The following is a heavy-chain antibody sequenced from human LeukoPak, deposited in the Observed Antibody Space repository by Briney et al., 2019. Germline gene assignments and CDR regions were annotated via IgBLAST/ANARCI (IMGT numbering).Heavy chain of an antibody. D-gene: IGHD3-10*01. Sequence: SETLSLTCAVYGGSFSGYYWSWIRQPPGKGLEWIGEINHSGSTNYNPSLKSRVTISVDTSKNQLSLKLSSVTAADTAVYYCARITMVRGGKDYWGQGTLVTVSS. J-gene: IGHJ4*02. V-gene: IGHV4-34*01. CDR2: INHSGST. CDR1: GGSFSGYY. CDR3: ARITMVRGGKDY.